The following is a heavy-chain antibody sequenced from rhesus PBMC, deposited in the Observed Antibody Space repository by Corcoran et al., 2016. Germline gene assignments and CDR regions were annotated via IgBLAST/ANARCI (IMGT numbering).Heavy chain of an antibody. CDR3: ARRAFIAAAGTLFDY. Sequence: QVQLQESGPGVVKPSETLSLTCAVSGYSISSGYDWSWIRQPPGKGLEWIGYIYGSSGSTNYNPSLNNRVTMSKDTSKIQCCRKLSSVTAADTAVYYCARRAFIAAAGTLFDYWGQGVLVTVSS. CDR2: IYGSSGST. CDR1: GYSISSGYD. V-gene: IGHV4-76*01. J-gene: IGHJ4*01. D-gene: IGHD6-25*01.